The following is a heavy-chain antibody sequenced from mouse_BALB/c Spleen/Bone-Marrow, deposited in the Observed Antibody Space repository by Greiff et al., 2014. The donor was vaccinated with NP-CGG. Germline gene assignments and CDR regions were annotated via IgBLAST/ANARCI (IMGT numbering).Heavy chain of an antibody. D-gene: IGHD2-3*01. CDR3: ARNDGYFD. V-gene: IGHV5-9-3*01. CDR2: ISSGGSYT. Sequence: EVNVVESGGGLVKPGGSLKLSCAASGFTFSNYAMSWVRQTPEKRLEWVATISSGGSYTYCPDSVKGRITISRDNAKNTLYLQMSSLRSEDTAMYYCARNDGYFDWGQGTLVTVSA. CDR1: GFTFSNYA. J-gene: IGHJ3*01.